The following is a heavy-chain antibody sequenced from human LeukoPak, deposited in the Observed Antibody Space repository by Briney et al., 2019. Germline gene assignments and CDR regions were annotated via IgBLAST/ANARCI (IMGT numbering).Heavy chain of an antibody. Sequence: GGSLRLSCAASGFTFSSHGMHWVRQAPGKGLEWVAVIWFDGSNKYYADSVKGRFTISRDNSKNTLSLQMNSLRAEDTAVYYCARAGSGSHPKELGAFDIWGQGTMVTVSS. V-gene: IGHV3-33*01. CDR3: ARAGSGSHPKELGAFDI. CDR2: IWFDGSNK. CDR1: GFTFSSHG. J-gene: IGHJ3*02. D-gene: IGHD1-26*01.